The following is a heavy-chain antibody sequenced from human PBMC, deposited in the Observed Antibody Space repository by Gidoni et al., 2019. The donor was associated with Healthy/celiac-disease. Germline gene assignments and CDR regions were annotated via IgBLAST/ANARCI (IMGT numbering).Heavy chain of an antibody. Sequence: QAQLQESGPGLVKPSETLSLTCTVSAGSISSYYWSWIRQPQGKGLEWIGYIYSSGSTNYTPSRKSRVTISVDTSKNQFSLKLSSVTAADTAVYYCARVWFGHYWYFDLWGRGTLVTVSS. CDR2: IYSSGST. D-gene: IGHD3-10*01. CDR3: ARVWFGHYWYFDL. CDR1: AGSISSYY. J-gene: IGHJ2*01. V-gene: IGHV4-59*01.